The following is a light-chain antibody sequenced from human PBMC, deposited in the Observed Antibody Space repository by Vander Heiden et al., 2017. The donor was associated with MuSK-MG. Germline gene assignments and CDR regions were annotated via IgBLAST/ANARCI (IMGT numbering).Light chain of an antibody. J-gene: IGLJ2*01. CDR2: QDS. CDR3: QAWDSSTVV. CDR1: KLGDKY. V-gene: IGLV3-1*01. Sequence: SHLPPPPAVSVSPGQTASITCSGDKLGDKYACWYQQKPGQSPVLVIYQDSKRPSGIPERFSGSNSGNTATLTISGTQAMDEADYYCQAWDSSTVVFGGGTKLTVL.